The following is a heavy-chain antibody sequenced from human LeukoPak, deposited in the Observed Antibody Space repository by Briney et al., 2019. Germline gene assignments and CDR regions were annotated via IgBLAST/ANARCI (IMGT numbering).Heavy chain of an antibody. CDR2: IRSKANSYAT. D-gene: IGHD6-19*01. V-gene: IGHV3-73*01. J-gene: IGHJ3*02. CDR3: AKASSIAVGDAFDI. Sequence: GRSLRLSCAASGFTFSGSAMHWVRQASGKGLEWVGRIRSKANSYATAYAASVKGRFTISRDDSKNTAYLQMNSLKTEDTAVYYCAKASSIAVGDAFDIWGQGTMVTVSS. CDR1: GFTFSGSA.